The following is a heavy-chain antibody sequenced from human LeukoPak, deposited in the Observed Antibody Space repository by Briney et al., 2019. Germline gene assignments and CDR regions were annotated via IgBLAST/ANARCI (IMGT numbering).Heavy chain of an antibody. Sequence: PSETLSLTCAVYGGSFSGYYWSWIRQPPGKGLEWIGEINHSGSTYYNPSLKSRVTISVDTSKNQFSLKLSSVTAADTAVYYCARRYSSSWYDFDYWGQGTLVTVSS. CDR1: GGSFSGYY. D-gene: IGHD6-13*01. J-gene: IGHJ4*02. CDR2: INHSGST. V-gene: IGHV4-34*01. CDR3: ARRYSSSWYDFDY.